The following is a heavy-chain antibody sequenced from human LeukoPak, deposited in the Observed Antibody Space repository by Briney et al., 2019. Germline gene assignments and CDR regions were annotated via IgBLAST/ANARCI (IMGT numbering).Heavy chain of an antibody. D-gene: IGHD2-2*01. Sequence: GGSLRLSCAASGFTFSSYWMHWVRQAPEKGLVWVSRINSDGSSTSYADSVKGRFTISRDNAKNTLYLQMNSLRAEDTAVYYCARGVGYCSSTSCYWWFDPWGQGTLVTFSS. CDR1: GFTFSSYW. V-gene: IGHV3-74*01. J-gene: IGHJ5*02. CDR3: ARGVGYCSSTSCYWWFDP. CDR2: INSDGSST.